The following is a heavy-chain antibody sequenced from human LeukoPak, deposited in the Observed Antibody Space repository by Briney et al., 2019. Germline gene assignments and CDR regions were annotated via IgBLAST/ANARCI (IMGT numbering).Heavy chain of an antibody. D-gene: IGHD6-19*01. CDR2: ITGPGEGT. J-gene: IGHJ4*02. CDR1: GFSFSDYA. CDR3: AKRMYGWYQIDY. Sequence: GGSLRLSCAASGFSFSDYAMSWVRQAPGKGLEWVSAITGPGEGTWYADSVQGRFTTSRDNSKNTPCLQMNSLRAEDTAVYFCAKRMYGWYQIDYWGQGTLVTVSS. V-gene: IGHV3-23*01.